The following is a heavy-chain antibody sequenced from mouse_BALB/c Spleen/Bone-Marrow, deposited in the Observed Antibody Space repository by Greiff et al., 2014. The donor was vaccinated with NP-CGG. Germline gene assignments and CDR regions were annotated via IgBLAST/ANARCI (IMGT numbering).Heavy chain of an antibody. Sequence: EVQRVESGAELVKPGASVKLSCTAPGFNIKDTYMHWVKQRPEQGLEWIGRIDPANGSTKYDPKFQGKATITADTSSNTAYLQLSSLTSEDTAVYYCAPYYYGSSQFAYWGQGTLVTVSA. J-gene: IGHJ3*01. CDR2: IDPANGST. CDR3: APYYYGSSQFAY. CDR1: GFNIKDTY. D-gene: IGHD1-1*01. V-gene: IGHV14-3*02.